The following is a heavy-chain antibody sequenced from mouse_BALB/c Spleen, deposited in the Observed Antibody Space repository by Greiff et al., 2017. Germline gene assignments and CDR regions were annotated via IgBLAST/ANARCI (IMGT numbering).Heavy chain of an antibody. CDR1: GYSFTGYF. Sequence: VQLQQSGPELVKPGASVKISCKASGYSFTGYFMNWVKQSHGKSLEWIGRINPYNGDTFYNQKFKGKATLTVDKSSSTAHMELLSLTSEDSAVYYCGRYYYGSSYRDYAMDYWGQGTSVTVSS. V-gene: IGHV1-37*01. CDR2: INPYNGDT. D-gene: IGHD1-1*01. CDR3: GRYYYGSSYRDYAMDY. J-gene: IGHJ4*01.